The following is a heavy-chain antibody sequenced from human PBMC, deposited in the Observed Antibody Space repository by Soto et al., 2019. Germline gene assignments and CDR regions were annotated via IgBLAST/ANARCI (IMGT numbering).Heavy chain of an antibody. CDR3: VSQRTTVPTQAYFEY. D-gene: IGHD4-17*01. J-gene: IGHJ4*02. CDR1: GGSVTNSSYY. CDR2: VYYRGRS. V-gene: IGHV4-39*01. Sequence: PSETLSLTCTVSGGSVTNSSYYWGWIRQSPGKGLEWIGSVYYRGRSYSKSSVKSRVTISVDTSKNRFSLSLNSVTASDTAVYFCVSQRTTVPTQAYFEYWGPGALVTVSS.